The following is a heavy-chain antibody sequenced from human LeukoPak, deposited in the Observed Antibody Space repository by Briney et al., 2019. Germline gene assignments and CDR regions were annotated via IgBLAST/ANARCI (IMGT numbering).Heavy chain of an antibody. CDR2: IYTSGST. J-gene: IGHJ4*02. CDR3: ARGYGGNYGRFDY. Sequence: KPSETLSLTCTVSGGSISSGSYYWSWIRQPAGKGLEWIGRIYTSGSTNYNPSLKSRVTISVDTSKNQFSLKLSTVTAADTAVYYCARGYGGNYGRFDYWGQGTLVTVSS. V-gene: IGHV4-61*02. D-gene: IGHD4/OR15-4a*01. CDR1: GGSISSGSYY.